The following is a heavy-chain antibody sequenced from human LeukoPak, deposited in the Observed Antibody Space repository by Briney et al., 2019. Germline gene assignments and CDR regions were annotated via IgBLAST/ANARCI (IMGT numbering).Heavy chain of an antibody. CDR1: GFTFSNYW. CDR3: ARDYRSSSGRSIDY. CDR2: IKQDGSEK. J-gene: IGHJ4*02. D-gene: IGHD6-6*01. Sequence: PGGSLRLSCAASGFTFSNYWMTWVRQAPGKGLEWVANIKQDGSEKYYVDSVKGRLTVSRDNARNSLFLQMNNLRVEDTALYYCARDYRSSSGRSIDYWGQGTPVTVSA. V-gene: IGHV3-7*01.